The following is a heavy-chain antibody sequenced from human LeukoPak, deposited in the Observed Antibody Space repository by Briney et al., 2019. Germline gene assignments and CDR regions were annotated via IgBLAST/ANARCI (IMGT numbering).Heavy chain of an antibody. CDR3: ARDRGWDFDY. Sequence: ASVNVSCKASGCTFTGYYMHGVRQAPGQGGEWMGWINPNRWGTNYAQKFQGRVTMTSDTSISTAYMELSRLRSDDTAVYYCARDRGWDFDYWGPRTLVTVSS. V-gene: IGHV1-2*02. J-gene: IGHJ5*01. D-gene: IGHD1-26*01. CDR2: INPNRWGT. CDR1: GCTFTGYY.